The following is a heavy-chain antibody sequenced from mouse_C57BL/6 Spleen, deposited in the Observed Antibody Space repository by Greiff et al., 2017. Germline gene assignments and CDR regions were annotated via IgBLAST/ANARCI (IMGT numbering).Heavy chain of an antibody. CDR1: GFSLSTIGMG. D-gene: IGHD2-1*01. V-gene: IGHV8-8*01. J-gene: IGHJ1*03. CDR3: ARTYGNYWYFDV. CDR2: LSWDDDK. Sequence: QVTLKVSVPGILQPSPTLSLTCSFSGFSLSTIGMGVGWIRQPSGKGLEWLAHLSWDDDKYYNPALKSRLTISKDTSKNQVFLKIADVDTADTATYYCARTYGNYWYFDVWGTGTTVTVSS.